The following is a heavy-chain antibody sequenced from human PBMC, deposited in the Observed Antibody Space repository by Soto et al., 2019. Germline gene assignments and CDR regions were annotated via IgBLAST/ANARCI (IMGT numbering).Heavy chain of an antibody. CDR3: ARDLGAT. Sequence: ESGGGVVQPGRSLRLSCAASGFTFSRYAMHWVRQAPGKGLEWVAVISYDGSNKYYADSVKGRFTISRDNSKNTLYLQMNSLRAEDTAVYYCARDLGATWGQGTLVTVSS. J-gene: IGHJ5*02. CDR1: GFTFSRYA. D-gene: IGHD1-26*01. V-gene: IGHV3-30-3*01. CDR2: ISYDGSNK.